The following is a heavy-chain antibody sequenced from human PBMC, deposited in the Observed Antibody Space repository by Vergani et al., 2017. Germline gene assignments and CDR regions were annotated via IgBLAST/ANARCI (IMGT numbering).Heavy chain of an antibody. CDR2: LTGGGGSN. Sequence: EVQLLESGGSLKQPGGSVRLSCAASGFTFSTYAIHWVRQAPGKGLEWVSALTGGGGSNYYADSFKGRFIISRDNSRDTLYLQMKSLRPEDTATYYCVKDAGSYENFFDSWGQGTLVTVSS. CDR3: VKDAGSYENFFDS. CDR1: GFTFSTYA. D-gene: IGHD1-26*01. J-gene: IGHJ4*02. V-gene: IGHV3-23*01.